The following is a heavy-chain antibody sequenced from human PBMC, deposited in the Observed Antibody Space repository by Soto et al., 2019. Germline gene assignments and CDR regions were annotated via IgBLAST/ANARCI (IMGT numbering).Heavy chain of an antibody. D-gene: IGHD3-10*01. V-gene: IGHV3-33*01. Sequence: QVQLVESGGGVVQPGRSLRLSCAASGFTFSSYGMHWVRQAPGKGLEWVAVIWYDGSNKYYADSVKGRFTISRDNSKNTLYLQMNSLRAEDTAVYYCARDSGAYGSGSSRSWGQGTRVTVSS. CDR3: ARDSGAYGSGSSRS. CDR1: GFTFSSYG. CDR2: IWYDGSNK. J-gene: IGHJ5*02.